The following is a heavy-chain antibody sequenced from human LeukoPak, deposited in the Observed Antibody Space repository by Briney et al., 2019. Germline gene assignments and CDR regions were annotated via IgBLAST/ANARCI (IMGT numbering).Heavy chain of an antibody. CDR3: ARPHCSGATRYSRYFDD. J-gene: IGHJ4*02. D-gene: IGHD2-15*01. Sequence: GGSLRLSCAASGFIFSSYSMTWVRQAPGKGLEWVSYISSRSDTIYYADSVKGRFTISRDNAKNSLYLQMNSLRAEDTAVYYCARPHCSGATRYSRYFDDWGQGTLVTVSS. V-gene: IGHV3-48*01. CDR2: ISSRSDTI. CDR1: GFIFSSYS.